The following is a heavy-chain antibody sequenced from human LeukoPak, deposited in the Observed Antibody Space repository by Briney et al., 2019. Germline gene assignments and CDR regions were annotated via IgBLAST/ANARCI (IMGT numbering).Heavy chain of an antibody. CDR2: ISGSGGST. J-gene: IGHJ4*02. Sequence: PGGSLRLSCAASGFTFSSYAMSWVRPAPGKGLEWVSAISGSGGSTYYADSVKGRFTISRDNSKNTLYLQMNSLRAEDTAVYYCAKDPYVWGTYFDYWGQGTLVTVSS. CDR1: GFTFSSYA. CDR3: AKDPYVWGTYFDY. V-gene: IGHV3-23*01. D-gene: IGHD3-16*01.